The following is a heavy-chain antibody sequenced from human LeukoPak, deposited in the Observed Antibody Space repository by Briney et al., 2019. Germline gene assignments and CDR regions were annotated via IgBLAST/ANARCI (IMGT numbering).Heavy chain of an antibody. J-gene: IGHJ6*03. CDR3: AKGGGYEAQYYYYYLDV. D-gene: IGHD5-12*01. CDR1: GFTFSSYG. V-gene: IGHV3-30*02. CDR2: IRYDGSNK. Sequence: GGSLRLSCAASGFTFSSYGMHWVRQAPGKGLEWVAVIRYDGSNKCYADSVKGRFTISRDNSKNTLYLQMKSLRAEDTAVYYCAKGGGYEAQYYYYYLDVWGKGTTVTVSS.